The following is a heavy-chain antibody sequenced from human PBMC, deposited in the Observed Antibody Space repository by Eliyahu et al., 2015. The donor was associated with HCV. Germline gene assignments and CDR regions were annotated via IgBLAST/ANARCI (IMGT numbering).Heavy chain of an antibody. CDR3: ARGEGYCSSTSCYEFWFDP. D-gene: IGHD2-2*01. Sequence: QVQLQQWGAGLLKPSETLSLTCAVYGGSFSGYYWSWIRQPPGKGLEWIGEINHSGSTNYNPSLKSRVTISVDTSKNQFSLKLSSVTAADTAVYYCARGEGYCSSTSCYEFWFDPWGQGTLVTVSS. CDR2: INHSGST. J-gene: IGHJ5*02. CDR1: GGSFSGYY. V-gene: IGHV4-34*01.